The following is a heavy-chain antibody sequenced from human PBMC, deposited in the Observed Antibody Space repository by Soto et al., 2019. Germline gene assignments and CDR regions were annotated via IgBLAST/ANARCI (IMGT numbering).Heavy chain of an antibody. CDR2: INPNSGGT. Sequence: ASVKVSCKASGYTFTGYDMHWVRQAPGQGLEWMGWINPNSGGTNYAQKFQGRVTMTRDTSISTAYMELSRLRSDDTAVYYCARDRGSGWYLTYYYYGMDVWGQGTTVTVSS. CDR1: GYTFTGYD. J-gene: IGHJ6*02. V-gene: IGHV1-2*02. D-gene: IGHD6-19*01. CDR3: ARDRGSGWYLTYYYYGMDV.